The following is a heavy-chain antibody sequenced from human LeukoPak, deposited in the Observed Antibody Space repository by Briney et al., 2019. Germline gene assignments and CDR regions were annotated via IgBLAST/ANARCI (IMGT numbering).Heavy chain of an antibody. Sequence: GGSLRLSCAASGFTFSGYWMYWVRQAPGKGLVCILRINTDGSSTSYADSVKGRFSISRDNAKNTLDLQMNSLRADDTAVYYCAGQTGATTTGGYYFDHWGQGTLVTVSS. CDR1: GFTFSGYW. CDR3: AGQTGATTTGGYYFDH. CDR2: INTDGSST. D-gene: IGHD1-26*01. V-gene: IGHV3-74*01. J-gene: IGHJ4*02.